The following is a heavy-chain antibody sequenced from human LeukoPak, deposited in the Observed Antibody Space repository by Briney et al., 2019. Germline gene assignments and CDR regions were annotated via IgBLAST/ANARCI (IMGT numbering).Heavy chain of an antibody. CDR2: ISSSSYI. D-gene: IGHD3-3*01. Sequence: ETLSLTCAVSGGSISSSNWWNWVRQAPGKGLEWVSSISSSSYIYYADSVKGRFTISRDNAKNSLYLQMNSLRAEDTAVYYCARVTIFGVVTMNDAFDIWGQGTMVTVSS. V-gene: IGHV3-21*01. J-gene: IGHJ3*02. CDR3: ARVTIFGVVTMNDAFDI. CDR1: GGSISSSN.